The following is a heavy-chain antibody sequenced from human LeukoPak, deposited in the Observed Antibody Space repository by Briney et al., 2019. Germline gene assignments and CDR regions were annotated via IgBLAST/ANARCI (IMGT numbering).Heavy chain of an antibody. V-gene: IGHV3-66*01. CDR3: ARSIIAVARYFDY. CDR1: GFTVSSNY. Sequence: GSLRLSCAASGFTVSSNYMSWVRQAPGKGLEWVSVIYSGGSTYYADSVKGRFTISRDNSKNTLYLQMNSLRAEDTAVYYCARSIIAVARYFDYWGQGTLVTVSS. CDR2: IYSGGST. J-gene: IGHJ4*02. D-gene: IGHD6-19*01.